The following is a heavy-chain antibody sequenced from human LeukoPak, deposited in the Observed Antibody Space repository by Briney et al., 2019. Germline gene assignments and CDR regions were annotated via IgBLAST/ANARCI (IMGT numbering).Heavy chain of an antibody. J-gene: IGHJ4*02. D-gene: IGHD2-2*01. CDR2: ISWNSGSI. V-gene: IGHV3-9*01. Sequence: PGRSLRLSCAASGFTFDDYAMHWVRQAPGKGLEWVSGISWNSGSIGYADSVKGRFTISRDNAKNSLYLQMNSLRAEDTALYYCAKEMRSSTSPIDYWGQGTLVTVSP. CDR1: GFTFDDYA. CDR3: AKEMRSSTSPIDY.